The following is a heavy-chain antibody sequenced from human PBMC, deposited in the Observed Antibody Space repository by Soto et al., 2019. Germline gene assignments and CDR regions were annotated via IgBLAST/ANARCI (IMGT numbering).Heavy chain of an antibody. CDR2: IYYSGTT. D-gene: IGHD3-16*02. Sequence: TLSLTCTVSGGSISSSSYYWGWIRQPPGKGLEWIGSIYYSGTTSYNPSLKSRVAISVDTSKNQFSLKSSSVTAADTAVYFCARRGYRYGYFDPWGQGTLVTVSS. J-gene: IGHJ5*02. CDR1: GGSISSSSYY. V-gene: IGHV4-39*01. CDR3: ARRGYRYGYFDP.